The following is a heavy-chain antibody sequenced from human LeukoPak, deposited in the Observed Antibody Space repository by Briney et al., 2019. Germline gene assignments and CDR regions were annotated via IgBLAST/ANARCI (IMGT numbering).Heavy chain of an antibody. CDR1: GYTFTSYD. J-gene: IGHJ3*02. Sequence: ASVTVSCKASGYTFTSYDINWVRQATGQGLEWMGRMNPNSGNTGYSQKFQGRVTMTRNTSISTAYMELSSLRSEDTAVYYCAREVWFGDAFDIWGQGTMVTVSS. D-gene: IGHD3-10*01. CDR2: MNPNSGNT. CDR3: AREVWFGDAFDI. V-gene: IGHV1-8*01.